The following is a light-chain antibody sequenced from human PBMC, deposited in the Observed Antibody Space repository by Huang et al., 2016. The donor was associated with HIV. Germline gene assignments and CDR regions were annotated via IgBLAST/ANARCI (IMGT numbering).Light chain of an antibody. CDR3: QQYGSSSTWT. CDR2: GAV. Sequence: EIVLTQSPGTLSLSPGERATLSCRASQSVSSSYLAWYQQKHGQAPRLLTYGAVSRATGIPDRFSGSGSGTDFTLTISSLEAEDFAVYYCQQYGSSSTWTFGQGTKVEIK. V-gene: IGKV3-20*01. CDR1: QSVSSSY. J-gene: IGKJ1*01.